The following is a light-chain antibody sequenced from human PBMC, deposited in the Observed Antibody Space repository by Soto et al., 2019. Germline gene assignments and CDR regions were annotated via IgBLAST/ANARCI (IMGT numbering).Light chain of an antibody. Sequence: SYELTQPPSVSVAPGKTARITCGGNNIGSKSVHWYQQKPGQAPVLVIYYNSDRPSGIPERFSGSNSGNTATLTISRVDAGHEADDYCQVSDGSSGPHVVFGGGTKLTVL. CDR1: NIGSKS. CDR3: QVSDGSSGPHVV. J-gene: IGLJ2*01. CDR2: YNS. V-gene: IGLV3-21*04.